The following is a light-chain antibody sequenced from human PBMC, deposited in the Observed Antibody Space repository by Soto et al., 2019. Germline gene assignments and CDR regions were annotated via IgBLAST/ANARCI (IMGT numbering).Light chain of an antibody. J-gene: IGKJ4*01. Sequence: IELTHSPATLSLSPWEIATLSCRASQSVSSYLAWYQQKPGQSPRLLIYGASTRATGIPARFSGSGSGTEFTLTISSLQSEDFAVYYCQQYNNWPPLTFGGGTKVDI. CDR3: QQYNNWPPLT. V-gene: IGKV3-15*01. CDR1: QSVSSY. CDR2: GAS.